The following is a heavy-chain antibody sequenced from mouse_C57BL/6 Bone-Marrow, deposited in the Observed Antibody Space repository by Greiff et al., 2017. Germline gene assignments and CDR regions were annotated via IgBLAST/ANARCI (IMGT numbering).Heavy chain of an antibody. V-gene: IGHV1-55*01. Sequence: QVQLQQPGAELVKPGASVKMSCKASGYTFTSYWITWVKQRPGQGLEWIGDIYPGSGSTNYNEKFKSKATLTVDTPASTAYMQLSSLTSEDSAVYYCARKGNDGYYGGFAYWGQGTLVTVSA. D-gene: IGHD2-3*01. CDR2: IYPGSGST. J-gene: IGHJ3*01. CDR3: ARKGNDGYYGGFAY. CDR1: GYTFTSYW.